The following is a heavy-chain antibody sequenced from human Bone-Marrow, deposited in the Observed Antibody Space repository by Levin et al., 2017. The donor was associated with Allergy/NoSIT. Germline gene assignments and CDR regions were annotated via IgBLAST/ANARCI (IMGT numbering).Heavy chain of an antibody. CDR3: TTWFLVVAPAIPYYYYGMDV. CDR2: IKSKTDGGTT. V-gene: IGHV3-15*01. D-gene: IGHD2-21*02. Sequence: GGSLRLSCAASGFTFSNVWMSWVRQAPGKGLEWVGRIKSKTDGGTTDYAALVKGRFTISRDDSKNTRYLQMNSLTPEDTALYYCTTWFLVVAPAIPYYYYGMDVWGQGTTVTVSS. CDR1: GFTFSNVW. J-gene: IGHJ6*02.